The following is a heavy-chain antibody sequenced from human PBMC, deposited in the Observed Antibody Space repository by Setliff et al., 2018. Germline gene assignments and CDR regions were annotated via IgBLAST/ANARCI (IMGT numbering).Heavy chain of an antibody. CDR2: ISAYSDNT. J-gene: IGHJ4*02. CDR1: GYTFTTSG. V-gene: IGHV1-18*01. Sequence: ASVKVSCKASGYTFTTSGISWVRQAPGQGLEWLGWISAYSDNTDYAQKFQGRVNMTRDTSTTTAYMELRSLRSDDTAVYYCARGVRASYWGQGTLVTVSS. CDR3: ARGVRASY. D-gene: IGHD1-26*01.